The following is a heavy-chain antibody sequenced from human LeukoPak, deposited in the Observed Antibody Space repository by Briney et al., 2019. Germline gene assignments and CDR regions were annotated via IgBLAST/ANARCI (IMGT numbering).Heavy chain of an antibody. V-gene: IGHV4-34*01. CDR3: ARHEDSSSWYWWLGGDNFDY. CDR1: GGSFSGYY. J-gene: IGHJ4*02. CDR2: INHSGST. D-gene: IGHD6-13*01. Sequence: PSETLSLTCAVYGGSFSGYYWSWIRQPPGKGLEWIGEINHSGSTNYNPSLKSRVTISVDTSKNQFSLKLSSVTAADTAVYYCARHEDSSSWYWWLGGDNFDYWGQGTLVTVSS.